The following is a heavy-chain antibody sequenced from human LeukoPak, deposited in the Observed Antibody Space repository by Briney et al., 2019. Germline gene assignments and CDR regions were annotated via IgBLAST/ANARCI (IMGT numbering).Heavy chain of an antibody. V-gene: IGHV3-74*01. J-gene: IGHJ4*02. CDR3: SRGWIMGGRTEVALEY. CDR2: INGDGTET. Sequence: GGSLRLSCVASGFAFSAYWMHWVRQAPGEGLVWVSRINGDGTETTYADSVTGRLSVSRDNAKNTVYLQMNSLRVEDTAVYYCSRGWIMGGRTEVALEYWGQGILVTVSS. CDR1: GFAFSAYW. D-gene: IGHD1-1*01.